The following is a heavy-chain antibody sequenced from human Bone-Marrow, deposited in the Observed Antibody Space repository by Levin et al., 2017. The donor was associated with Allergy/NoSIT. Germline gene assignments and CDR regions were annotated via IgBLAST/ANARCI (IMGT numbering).Heavy chain of an antibody. J-gene: IGHJ6*02. CDR2: IFYTGTT. CDR1: GVSISSGGYY. D-gene: IGHD2-21*01. V-gene: IGHV4-31*03. Sequence: SETLSLTCTVSGVSISSGGYYWSWIRQHPGKGLEWIGYIFYTGTTYYNPSLKSRISISLDTSENHFSLILSSVTAADTAGYYCAGDWRLEDTRGGYYYYGMDVWGQGTTVTVSS. CDR3: AGDWRLEDTRGGYYYYGMDV.